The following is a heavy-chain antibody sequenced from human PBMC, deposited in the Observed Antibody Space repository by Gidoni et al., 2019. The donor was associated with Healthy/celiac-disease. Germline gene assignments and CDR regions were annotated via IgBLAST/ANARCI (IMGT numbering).Heavy chain of an antibody. Sequence: ELQLVESGGGLVKPGGSLRLSCAASGFPFSSYSMNWVRQATGKGLEWVSSISSSSSYIYYADSVKGRFTISRDNAKNSLYLQMNSLRAEDTAGYYCARGAMVQGVIGWRPFDYWGQGTLVTVSS. J-gene: IGHJ4*02. D-gene: IGHD3-10*01. CDR1: GFPFSSYS. CDR3: ARGAMVQGVIGWRPFDY. CDR2: ISSSSSYI. V-gene: IGHV3-21*01.